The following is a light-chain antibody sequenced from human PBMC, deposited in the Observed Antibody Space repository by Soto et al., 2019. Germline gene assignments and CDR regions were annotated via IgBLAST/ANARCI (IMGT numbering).Light chain of an antibody. CDR2: EVN. Sequence: QSVLTQPASVSGSPGQSITISCTGTSTDVGGYKYVSWYQQHPGTAPKLMIFEVNGRPSGVSDRFSGSKSGNTASLTISGLQPEDEADYYCAAWDDSLNGLVFGGGTKLTVL. V-gene: IGLV2-14*01. J-gene: IGLJ2*01. CDR1: STDVGGYKY. CDR3: AAWDDSLNGLV.